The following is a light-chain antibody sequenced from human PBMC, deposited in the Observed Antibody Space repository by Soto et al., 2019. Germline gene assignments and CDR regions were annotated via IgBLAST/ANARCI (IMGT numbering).Light chain of an antibody. V-gene: IGKV3-11*01. Sequence: EIVLTQSPATLSLSPGERATLSCRASQSVSSYLAWYQQKPGQAPRLLIYDASNRATGIPGRFSGSGSGTDFTLTISSLEPEDFAVYYCQQRSHWPPFTFGPGTKVDIK. CDR1: QSVSSY. CDR2: DAS. J-gene: IGKJ3*01. CDR3: QQRSHWPPFT.